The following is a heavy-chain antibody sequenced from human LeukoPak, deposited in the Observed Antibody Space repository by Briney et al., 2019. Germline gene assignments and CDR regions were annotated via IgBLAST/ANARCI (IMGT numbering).Heavy chain of an antibody. CDR2: INPNSGGT. CDR1: GYTFTGYY. Sequence: GASVKVSCKASGYTFTGYYMHWVRQAPGQGLEWMRCINPNSGGTNYAQKFQGRVTMTRDTSISTAYMELSRLRSDDTAVYYCARVGMGYCSSTSCYDYWGQGTLVTVSS. J-gene: IGHJ4*02. V-gene: IGHV1-2*02. D-gene: IGHD2-2*01. CDR3: ARVGMGYCSSTSCYDY.